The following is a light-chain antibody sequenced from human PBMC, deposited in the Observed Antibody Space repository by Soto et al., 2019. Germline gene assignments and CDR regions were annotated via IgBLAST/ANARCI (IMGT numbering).Light chain of an antibody. V-gene: IGLV2-11*01. CDR3: QSYDNSLSGSWV. CDR1: SNDVGAYNF. Sequence: QSALTQPRSVSGSPGQSVTISCAGTSNDVGAYNFVSWYQQHPGKAPKLIIYAVIKRPSGVPDRFSGSKSGNTTSLTISGLQTEDEADYYCQSYDNSLSGSWVFGGGTKLTVL. J-gene: IGLJ3*02. CDR2: AVI.